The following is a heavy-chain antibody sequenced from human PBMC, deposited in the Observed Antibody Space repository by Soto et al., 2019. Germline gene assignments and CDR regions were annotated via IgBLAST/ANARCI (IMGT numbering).Heavy chain of an antibody. V-gene: IGHV1-69*13. D-gene: IGHD6-6*01. Sequence: ASVNVSSKASGGTFSSDSISWVRQAPGQGLEWMGGIIPIFGTANYAQKFQGRVTITADASTSTAYMELSSLRSEDTAVYYCARDSIGWRSSQRFDPWGQGTLVTVSS. CDR3: ARDSIGWRSSQRFDP. CDR2: IIPIFGTA. J-gene: IGHJ5*02. CDR1: GGTFSSDS.